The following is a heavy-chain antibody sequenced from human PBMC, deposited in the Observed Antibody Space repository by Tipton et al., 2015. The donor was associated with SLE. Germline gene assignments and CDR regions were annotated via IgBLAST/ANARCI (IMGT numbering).Heavy chain of an antibody. CDR1: GFAFNNFA. CDR2: ISDRGERT. J-gene: IGHJ4*02. CDR3: ADSSTVTPPY. Sequence: GSLRLSCAASGFAFNNFAMSRVRQAPGKGLEWVSAISDRGERTYYADSVKGRFTISRDNSKNTLYLQMDRLRVEDTAVYYCADSSTVTPPYWGQGTLVTVSS. V-gene: IGHV3-23*01. D-gene: IGHD4-17*01.